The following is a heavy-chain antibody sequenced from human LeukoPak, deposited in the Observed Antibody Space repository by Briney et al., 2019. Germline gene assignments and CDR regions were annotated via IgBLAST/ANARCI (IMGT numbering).Heavy chain of an antibody. J-gene: IGHJ4*02. CDR1: GFTFSNYW. Sequence: GGSLRLSCAASGFTFSNYWMHWVRQAPGKGLVWVSRINSDGRSTNYADSVKGRFTISRDNAKNTLYLQMNSLRAEDTAVYYCAKRPTSGWVYFDYWGQGTLVTVSS. D-gene: IGHD6-19*01. V-gene: IGHV3-74*01. CDR3: AKRPTSGWVYFDY. CDR2: INSDGRST.